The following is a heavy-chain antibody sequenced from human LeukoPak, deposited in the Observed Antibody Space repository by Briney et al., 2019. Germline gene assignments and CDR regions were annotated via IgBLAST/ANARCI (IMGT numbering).Heavy chain of an antibody. CDR3: ARDPLYDYVWGSYRLGDAFDI. J-gene: IGHJ3*02. CDR2: ISAYNGNT. V-gene: IGHV1-18*01. CDR1: GYAFTSYG. D-gene: IGHD3-16*02. Sequence: ASVKVSCKASGYAFTSYGISWVRQAPGQGREWMGWISAYNGNTNYAQKLQGRVTMTTDTSTSTAYMELRSLRSDDTAVYYCARDPLYDYVWGSYRLGDAFDIWGQGTMVTVSS.